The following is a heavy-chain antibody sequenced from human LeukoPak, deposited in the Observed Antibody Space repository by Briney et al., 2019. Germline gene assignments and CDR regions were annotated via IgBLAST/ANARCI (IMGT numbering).Heavy chain of an antibody. V-gene: IGHV4-59*01. CDR2: IYYSGST. J-gene: IGHJ4*02. D-gene: IGHD3-9*01. CDR3: ARATPTLRYFDWLSRPFDY. CDR1: GGSISSYY. Sequence: PSETLSLTCTVSGGSISSYYWSWIRQPPGKGLEWIGYIYYSGSTNYNPSLKSRVTISVDTSKNQFSLKLSSVAAADTAVYYCARATPTLRYFDWLSRPFDYWGQGTLVTVSS.